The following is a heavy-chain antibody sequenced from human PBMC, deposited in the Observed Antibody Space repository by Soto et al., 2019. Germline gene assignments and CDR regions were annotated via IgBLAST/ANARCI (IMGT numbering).Heavy chain of an antibody. J-gene: IGHJ4*02. V-gene: IGHV4-30-4*01. Sequence: SETLSLTCTVSGGSISSGDYYWSWIRQPPGKGLEWIGYIYYSGSTYYNPSLKSRVTISVDTSKNQFSLKLSSVTAADTAVYYCARGSYYYDSSAYYHYWGQGTLVTVSS. CDR3: ARGSYYYDSSAYYHY. CDR1: GGSISSGDYY. D-gene: IGHD3-22*01. CDR2: IYYSGST.